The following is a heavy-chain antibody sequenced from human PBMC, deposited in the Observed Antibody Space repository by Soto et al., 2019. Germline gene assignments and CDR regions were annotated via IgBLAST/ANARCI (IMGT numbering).Heavy chain of an antibody. J-gene: IGHJ4*02. V-gene: IGHV4-30-4*01. Sequence: SETLSLTCTVSGGSISSGDYYWSWIRQPPGKGLEWIGYIYYSGSTYYNPSLKSRVTISVDTSKNQFSLKLSSVTAADTAVYYCARGSYYYDSSAYYHYWGQGTLVTVSS. CDR3: ARGSYYYDSSAYYHY. CDR1: GGSISSGDYY. D-gene: IGHD3-22*01. CDR2: IYYSGST.